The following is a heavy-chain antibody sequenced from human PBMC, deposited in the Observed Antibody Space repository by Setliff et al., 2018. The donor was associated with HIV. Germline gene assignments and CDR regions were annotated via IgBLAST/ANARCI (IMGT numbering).Heavy chain of an antibody. J-gene: IGHJ3*02. V-gene: IGHV1-46*01. Sequence: ASVKVSCKASGYTFTSYYLHWVRQAPGQGLEWMGIINPSGGSTTYAQKFQGRVTITRDTSASTAYMELSSLRSEDTAVYYCARDRLIYYDSSGLDAFDIWGQGTMVTVSS. D-gene: IGHD3-22*01. CDR2: INPSGGST. CDR1: GYTFTSYY. CDR3: ARDRLIYYDSSGLDAFDI.